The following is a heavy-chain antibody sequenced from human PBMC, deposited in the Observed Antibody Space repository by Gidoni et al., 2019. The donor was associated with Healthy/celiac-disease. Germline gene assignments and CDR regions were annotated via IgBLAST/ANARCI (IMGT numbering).Heavy chain of an antibody. D-gene: IGHD4-4*01. Sequence: QVQLVQSGAEVKMPGASVKVSCKASAYTFTGYYMHCVRQAPRQGLERMGRSNPNSGGTNYAQKFQGRVTMTRDTSISTAYMELGRLRSDDTAVYYCASYTSNAFDIWGQGTMVTVSS. J-gene: IGHJ3*02. CDR3: ASYTSNAFDI. CDR1: AYTFTGYY. V-gene: IGHV1-2*06. CDR2: SNPNSGGT.